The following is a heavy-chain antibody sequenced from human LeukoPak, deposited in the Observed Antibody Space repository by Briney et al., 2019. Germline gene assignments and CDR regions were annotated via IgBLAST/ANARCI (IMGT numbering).Heavy chain of an antibody. D-gene: IGHD4-17*01. V-gene: IGHV4-31*03. CDR1: GGSINDDGYY. CDR3: TRGGATVTDY. CDR2: IYYGGTT. Sequence: SQTLSLTCTVSGGSINDDGYYWSWIRQLPGKGLEWIGHIYYGGTTEYNPSLESRITISVEKSKTRFTLKLNSVTAADTAVYYCTRGGATVTDYWGQGTLVTVSS. J-gene: IGHJ4*02.